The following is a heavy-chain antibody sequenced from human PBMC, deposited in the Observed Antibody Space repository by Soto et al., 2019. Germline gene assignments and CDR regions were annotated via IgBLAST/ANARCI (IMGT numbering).Heavy chain of an antibody. D-gene: IGHD2-15*01. CDR3: ARFKGCSGGSCYPYFDY. V-gene: IGHV3-30-3*01. Sequence: QVQLVESGGGVVQPGRSLRLSCAASGFTFSSYAMHWVRQAPGKGLEWVAVISSDGSNEYYAGSVKGRFTISRDNSKNTLYLQMNSLRAEDTAVYYCARFKGCSGGSCYPYFDYWGQGTLATVSS. CDR1: GFTFSSYA. CDR2: ISSDGSNE. J-gene: IGHJ4*02.